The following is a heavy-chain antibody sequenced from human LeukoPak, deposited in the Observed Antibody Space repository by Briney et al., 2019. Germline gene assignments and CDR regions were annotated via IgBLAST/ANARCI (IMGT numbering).Heavy chain of an antibody. CDR2: IKQDGSEK. Sequence: GGSLRLSCAASGFTFSSYWMSWVRQAPGKGLEWVANIKQDGSEKYYVDSVKGRFTISRDNAKNSLYLQMNSLRAEDTALHYCARMDTSCLDHGCYYGMDVWGQGTTVAVSS. V-gene: IGHV3-7*03. CDR1: GFTFSSYW. CDR3: ARMDTSCLDHGCYYGMDV. D-gene: IGHD2-2*01. J-gene: IGHJ6*02.